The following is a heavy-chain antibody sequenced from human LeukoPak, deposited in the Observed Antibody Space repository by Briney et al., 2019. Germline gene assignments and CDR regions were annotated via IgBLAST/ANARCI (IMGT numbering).Heavy chain of an antibody. Sequence: SETLSPTCTVSGGSISSYYWSWIRQPPGKGLEWIGYIYYSGSTNYNPSLKSRVTISVDTSKNQFSLKLSSVTAADTAVYYCARYPHYYGSGSITDDAFDIWGQGTMVTVSS. J-gene: IGHJ3*02. D-gene: IGHD3-10*01. CDR3: ARYPHYYGSGSITDDAFDI. V-gene: IGHV4-59*08. CDR1: GGSISSYY. CDR2: IYYSGST.